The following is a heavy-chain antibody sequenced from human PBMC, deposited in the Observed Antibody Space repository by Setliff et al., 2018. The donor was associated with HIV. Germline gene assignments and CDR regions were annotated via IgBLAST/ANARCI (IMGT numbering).Heavy chain of an antibody. V-gene: IGHV3-7*03. CDR2: IKPDGSEK. CDR3: AKPTSGLYPRSFDL. D-gene: IGHD1-26*01. J-gene: IGHJ3*01. CDR1: GFTFSTFW. Sequence: GGSLRLSCAASGFTFSTFWMSWVRQAPGKGLEWVANIKPDGSEKYYVDSVKGRFTISRDNTENSLYLQMNNLRVDDTAIYYCAKPTSGLYPRSFDLWGQGTKVTVSS.